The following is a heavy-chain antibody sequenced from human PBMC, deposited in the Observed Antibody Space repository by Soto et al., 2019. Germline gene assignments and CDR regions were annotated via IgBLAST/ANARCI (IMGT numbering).Heavy chain of an antibody. CDR2: IFHSGDT. Sequence: QVQLQESGPGLVKPSGTLSLTCAVSGDSISNSRWWTWVRQPPGKGLEWIGDIFHSGDTNYNPSLKRRVFISVDKSQNPFSLKVSSVTAADTAVYYCAYSTGWYRHDVWGQGTLVTVSS. V-gene: IGHV4-4*02. CDR3: AYSTGWYRHDV. CDR1: GDSISNSRW. J-gene: IGHJ3*01. D-gene: IGHD6-19*01.